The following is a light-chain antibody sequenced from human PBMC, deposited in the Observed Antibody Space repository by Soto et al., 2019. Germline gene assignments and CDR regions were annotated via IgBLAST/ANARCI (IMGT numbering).Light chain of an antibody. J-gene: IGKJ3*01. Sequence: EILLAQSPATLSLSPGERATLSCRASQTLSTNSLAWYQQRLGQTPRLLIYAASTRDTDIPDRFNGSGSGTDFALTISRLEPEDFALYYCQQYDASPLTFGPGTKVDVK. V-gene: IGKV3-20*01. CDR2: AAS. CDR3: QQYDASPLT. CDR1: QTLSTNS.